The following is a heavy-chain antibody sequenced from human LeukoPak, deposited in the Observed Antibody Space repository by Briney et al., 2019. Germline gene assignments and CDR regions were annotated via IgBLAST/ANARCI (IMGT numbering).Heavy chain of an antibody. CDR3: ARDGGQQWLTNYYSYGMDV. D-gene: IGHD6-19*01. CDR1: GYTSTTYG. CDR2: IKTYNGDT. Sequence: ASVKVSCRTSGYTSTTYGINWVRQAPGQGLEWMGWIKTYNGDTNSAQNLQDRVTMTTDTSTGTAYMELRSLRSDDTAVYYCARDGGQQWLTNYYSYGMDVWGQGTTVTVSS. V-gene: IGHV1-18*01. J-gene: IGHJ6*02.